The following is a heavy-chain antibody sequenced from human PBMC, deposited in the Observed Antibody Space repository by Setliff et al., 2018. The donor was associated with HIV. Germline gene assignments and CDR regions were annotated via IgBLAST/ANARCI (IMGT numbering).Heavy chain of an antibody. CDR3: ARTPRIMVTLKGEYYYYYMDV. J-gene: IGHJ6*03. V-gene: IGHV1-18*01. CDR2: ISVYNGNT. CDR1: GYTFSDYG. D-gene: IGHD2-8*01. Sequence: ASVKVSCKTSGYTFSDYGITWVRQAPGQGLEWMGWISVYNGNTNYAQKFQGRLGMSTASSTSTANMFLRSLRYDDTAVYYCARTPRIMVTLKGEYYYYYMDVWGKGTTVTVSS.